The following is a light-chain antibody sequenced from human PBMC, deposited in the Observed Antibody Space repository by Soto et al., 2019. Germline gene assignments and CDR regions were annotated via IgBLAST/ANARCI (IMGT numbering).Light chain of an antibody. CDR1: QGISSY. V-gene: IGKV1-9*01. CDR3: QQVNVYPST. Sequence: DIQLTQSPSSLSASVGDRVTITCRASQGISSYLGWYQQKPGKAPNLLIYDASTLHSGVPSRFSGGGSGTDFTLTISSLQPEDFATYYCQQVNVYPSTFGGGTTGDIK. CDR2: DAS. J-gene: IGKJ4*01.